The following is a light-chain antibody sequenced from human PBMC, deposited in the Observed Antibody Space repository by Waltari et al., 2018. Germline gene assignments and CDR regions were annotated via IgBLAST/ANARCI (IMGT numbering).Light chain of an antibody. V-gene: IGKV1-39*01. CDR2: AAS. CDR1: QSISIY. CDR3: QQSYSTPFT. J-gene: IGKJ3*01. Sequence: DIQMTQSPSSLSASVGDRVTITCRASQSISIYVNWYQQKPGKVPKVLIYAASSLQSGVPSRFSGSGSGTDFTLTISSLQPEDFATYYCQQSYSTPFTFGPGTKVDIK.